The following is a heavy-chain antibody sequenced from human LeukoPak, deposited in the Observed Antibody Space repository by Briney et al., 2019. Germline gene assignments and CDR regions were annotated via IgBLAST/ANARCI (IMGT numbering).Heavy chain of an antibody. J-gene: IGHJ3*01. CDR1: GLTVSSNY. CDR3: ARNGDYNTGHDALDV. D-gene: IGHD2-8*02. V-gene: IGHV3-66*02. Sequence: GGSLRLSCAASGLTVSSNYMNWVREAPGKGLEWVSDIYSGGDNYYVDSVKGRFTISRYNSKNTVYLQMHSLEPEDTALCYCARNGDYNTGHDALDVWGQGAMVIVS. CDR2: IYSGGDN.